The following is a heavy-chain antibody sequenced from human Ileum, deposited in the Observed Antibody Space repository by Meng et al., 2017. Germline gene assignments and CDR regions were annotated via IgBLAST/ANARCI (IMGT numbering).Heavy chain of an antibody. V-gene: IGHV1-3*01. D-gene: IGHD3-22*01. CDR2: INAGNGNT. J-gene: IGHJ3*02. CDR3: ARGDTMIVGKGGAFDI. Sequence: ASVKVSCKASGYTFTSYAMHWVRQAPGQRLEWMGWINAGNGNTKYSQKFQGRVTITRDTSASTAYMELSSLRSEDTDVYYCARGDTMIVGKGGAFDIWGQGTMVTVSS. CDR1: GYTFTSYA.